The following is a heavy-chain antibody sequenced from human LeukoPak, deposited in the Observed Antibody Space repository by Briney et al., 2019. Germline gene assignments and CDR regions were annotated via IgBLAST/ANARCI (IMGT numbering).Heavy chain of an antibody. Sequence: GGSLRLSCAASGFTFSSSAMSWVRQVPGKGLEWVSGISASGGSTYYADSVRGRFTISRDNSKNTPYVQMNSLRDEDTAVYYCAKDGGYSYGYGFDYWGQGTLVTVSS. D-gene: IGHD5-18*01. CDR2: ISASGGST. CDR3: AKDGGYSYGYGFDY. J-gene: IGHJ4*02. CDR1: GFTFSSSA. V-gene: IGHV3-23*01.